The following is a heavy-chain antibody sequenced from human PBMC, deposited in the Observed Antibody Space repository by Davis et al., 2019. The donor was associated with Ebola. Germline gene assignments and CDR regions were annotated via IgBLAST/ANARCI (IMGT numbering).Heavy chain of an antibody. J-gene: IGHJ4*02. CDR3: ARFGSLSSGFAY. D-gene: IGHD3-16*02. CDR2: ISSSSSYI. Sequence: GESLKISCAASGFTFSSYSMNWVRQAPGKGLEWVSSISSSSSYIYYADSVKGRFTISRDNAKNSLYLQMNSLRAEDTAVYYCARFGSLSSGFAYWGQGTLVTVSS. CDR1: GFTFSSYS. V-gene: IGHV3-21*01.